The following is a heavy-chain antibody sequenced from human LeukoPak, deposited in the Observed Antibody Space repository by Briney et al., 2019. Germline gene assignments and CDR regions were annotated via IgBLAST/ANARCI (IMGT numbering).Heavy chain of an antibody. CDR1: GYTFTGYY. J-gene: IGHJ4*02. D-gene: IGHD7-27*01. Sequence: ASVKVSCKASGYTFTGYYMHWVRQAPGQGLEWMGRINPNSGDTYYEQNFQGRVTMTRDTSISTAYMELSRLRSDDTAVYYRARDLSSTSNWELDYWGQGTLVTVSA. CDR3: ARDLSSTSNWELDY. CDR2: INPNSGDT. V-gene: IGHV1-2*06.